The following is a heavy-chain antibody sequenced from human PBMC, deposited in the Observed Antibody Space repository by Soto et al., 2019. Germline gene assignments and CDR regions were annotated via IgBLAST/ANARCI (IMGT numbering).Heavy chain of an antibody. Sequence: PSETLSLTCTVSGGSISSYYWSWIRQPPGKGLEWIGYIYYSGSTNYNPSLKSRVTISVDTSKNQFSLKLSSVTAVDTAVYYCARDPSLSGSSWYGGLDPWGQGTLVTVSS. CDR2: IYYSGST. V-gene: IGHV4-59*01. J-gene: IGHJ5*02. CDR3: ARDPSLSGSSWYGGLDP. D-gene: IGHD6-13*01. CDR1: GGSISSYY.